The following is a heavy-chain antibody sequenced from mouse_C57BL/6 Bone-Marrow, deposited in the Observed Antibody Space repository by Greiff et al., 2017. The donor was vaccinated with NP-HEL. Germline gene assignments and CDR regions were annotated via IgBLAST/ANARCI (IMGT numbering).Heavy chain of an antibody. J-gene: IGHJ4*01. Sequence: EVKLVESGGGLVQPGGSLSLSCAASGFTFTDYYMSWVRQPPGKALEWLGFIRNKANGYTTEYSASVKGRFTISRDNSQSILYLQMNALRAEDSATYYCARYIGPSYRGDAMDYWGQGTSVTVSS. CDR2: IRNKANGYTT. CDR3: ARYIGPSYRGDAMDY. D-gene: IGHD2-14*01. CDR1: GFTFTDYY. V-gene: IGHV7-3*01.